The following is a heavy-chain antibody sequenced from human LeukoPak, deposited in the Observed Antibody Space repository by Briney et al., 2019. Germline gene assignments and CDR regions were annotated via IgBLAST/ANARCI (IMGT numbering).Heavy chain of an antibody. CDR2: ISGSGDRI. D-gene: IGHD4-23*01. Sequence: GGSLRLSCAASGFTFSSYAMSWVRQAPGKGLEWVSAISGSGDRIFYADSVKGRFTISRDNSKNTLYLQTNSLGAEDTALYYRAKAKVDGGTAEYWGQGTLVTVSS. J-gene: IGHJ4*02. V-gene: IGHV3-23*01. CDR3: AKAKVDGGTAEY. CDR1: GFTFSSYA.